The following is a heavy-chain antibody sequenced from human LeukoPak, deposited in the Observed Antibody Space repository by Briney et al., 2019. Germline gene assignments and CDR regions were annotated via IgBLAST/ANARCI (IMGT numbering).Heavy chain of an antibody. CDR2: IGGSSTSI. D-gene: IGHD6-13*01. J-gene: IGHJ4*02. Sequence: GGSLRLSCAASGFTFSIYSMNWVRQAPGKGLEWVSSIGGSSTSIYHADSVKGRFTISRDNAKNSLYLQMNSLRAEDTAVYYCARALLRSSWYFDYWGQGTLVTVSS. CDR1: GFTFSIYS. CDR3: ARALLRSSWYFDY. V-gene: IGHV3-21*04.